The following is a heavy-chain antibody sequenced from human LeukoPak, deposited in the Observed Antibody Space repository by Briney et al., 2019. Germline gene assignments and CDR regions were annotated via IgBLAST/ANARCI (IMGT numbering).Heavy chain of an antibody. CDR2: IKQDGSEK. D-gene: IGHD3-16*01. CDR3: VRDGGTDWYDP. CDR1: GFTFSSYA. V-gene: IGHV3-7*01. Sequence: GGSLRLSCAASGFTFSSYAMSWVRQAPGKGLEWVANIKQDGSEKTYVDSVKGRFTISRDNAKNSIFLQMNSLRVEDMAIYYCVRDGGTDWYDPWGQGTLVSVSS. J-gene: IGHJ5*02.